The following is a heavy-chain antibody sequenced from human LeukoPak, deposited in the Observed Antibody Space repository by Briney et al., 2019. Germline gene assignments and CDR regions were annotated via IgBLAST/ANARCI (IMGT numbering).Heavy chain of an antibody. V-gene: IGHV3-23*01. CDR2: ISGSGGST. CDR1: GFTFSSYA. CDR3: AKDLTACDYHYGMAV. Sequence: GGSLRLSCAASGFTFSSYAMSWVRQAPGKGLEWVSAISGSGGSTYYADSVKGRFTISRDNSKNTLYLQMNSLRAEDTAVYYAAKDLTACDYHYGMAVWGQGTTVTVSS. J-gene: IGHJ6*02.